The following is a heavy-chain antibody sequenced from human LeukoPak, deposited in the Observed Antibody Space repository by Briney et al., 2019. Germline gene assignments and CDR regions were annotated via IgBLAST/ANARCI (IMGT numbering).Heavy chain of an antibody. J-gene: IGHJ4*02. CDR1: GYSISSGYY. V-gene: IGHV4-38-2*02. CDR3: AGDGMATFDY. Sequence: SETLSLTCTVSGYSISSGYYWGWIRQPPGKGLEWIGSLYHRGNTYYNPSLKSRVTISLDTSKNQVSLRLSSVTAADTAVYYCAGDGMATFDYWGQGTLVTVSS. CDR2: LYHRGNT. D-gene: IGHD5-12*01.